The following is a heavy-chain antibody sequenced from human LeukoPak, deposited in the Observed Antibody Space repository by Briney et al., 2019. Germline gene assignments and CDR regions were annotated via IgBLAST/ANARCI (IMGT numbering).Heavy chain of an antibody. Sequence: PSETLSLTCTVSGGSISSYYWSWIRPPPGKGLEWIAYISDIGSINYNPPLKTRVTISLDTSKNQFSLKLSSVTAADTAVYYCAGHHPRNTVDFWGQGTLVTVSS. D-gene: IGHD2/OR15-2a*01. J-gene: IGHJ4*02. CDR2: ISDIGSI. CDR3: AGHHPRNTVDF. V-gene: IGHV4-59*08. CDR1: GGSISSYY.